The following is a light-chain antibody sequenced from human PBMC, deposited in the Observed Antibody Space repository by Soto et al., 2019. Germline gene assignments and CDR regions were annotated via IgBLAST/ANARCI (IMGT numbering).Light chain of an antibody. CDR3: QQFNSYPHT. CDR1: QSINSW. Sequence: DIQMTQSPSTLSASVGDRVTITCRASQSINSWLAWYQQKPGKAPGLLIYMASTLESGVPSRFSGSGSGTEFTLTISSLQPDDFATYYCQQFNSYPHTFGQGTKLEIK. J-gene: IGKJ2*01. CDR2: MAS. V-gene: IGKV1-5*03.